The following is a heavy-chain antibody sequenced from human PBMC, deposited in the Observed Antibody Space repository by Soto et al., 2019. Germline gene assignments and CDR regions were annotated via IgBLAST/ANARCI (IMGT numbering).Heavy chain of an antibody. Sequence: QVQLVQSGAEVKKPGSSVKVSCKASGGTFSSYAISWVRQAPGQGLEWMGGIIPIFGTANYAQQFQGRVTITADESTSTAYMELSSLRSEDTAVYYCARSGATAMVTVWYYYGMDVWGQGTTVTVSS. CDR1: GGTFSSYA. V-gene: IGHV1-69*01. CDR3: ARSGATAMVTVWYYYGMDV. D-gene: IGHD5-18*01. J-gene: IGHJ6*02. CDR2: IIPIFGTA.